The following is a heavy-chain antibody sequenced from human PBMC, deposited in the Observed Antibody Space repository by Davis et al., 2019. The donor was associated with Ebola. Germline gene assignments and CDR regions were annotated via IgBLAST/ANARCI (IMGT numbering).Heavy chain of an antibody. D-gene: IGHD6-19*01. V-gene: IGHV1-3*01. CDR3: ARTPGGQWLLDY. Sequence: ASEQVSCKASGYTFTNYALHWVRQAPGQRLEWMGWINAGNGNTKYSQKFQGRVTITRDTSASTAYMELSSLRSEDTAVYYCARTPGGQWLLDYWGQGTLVTVSS. CDR1: GYTFTNYA. J-gene: IGHJ4*02. CDR2: INAGNGNT.